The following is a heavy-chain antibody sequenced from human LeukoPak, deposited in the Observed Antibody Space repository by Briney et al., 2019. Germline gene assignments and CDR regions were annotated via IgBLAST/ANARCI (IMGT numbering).Heavy chain of an antibody. D-gene: IGHD2-21*01. Sequence: KPGGSLRLSCVASGFTFSNSWMIWVRQAPGKGLGWVGRIKSKTDGGAIDYAAPVKGRFSISRDDSKDTMFLQMNNLKSDDTAVYYCATHIPWDIWGPGTMVTVSS. V-gene: IGHV3-15*01. CDR2: IKSKTDGGAI. CDR1: GFTFSNSW. J-gene: IGHJ3*02. CDR3: ATHIPWDI.